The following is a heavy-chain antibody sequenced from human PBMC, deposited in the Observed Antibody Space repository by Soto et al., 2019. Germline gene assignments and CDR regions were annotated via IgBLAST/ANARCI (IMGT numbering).Heavy chain of an antibody. J-gene: IGHJ4*02. D-gene: IGHD6-6*01. V-gene: IGHV4-39*01. Sequence: SETLSLTCTVSGGSISSSSYYWGWIRQPPGKGLEWIGSIYYSGSTYYNPSLKSRVTISVDTSKNQFSLKLSSVTAADTAVYYCARQPPSIAARPSYFDYWGQGTLVTVSS. CDR3: ARQPPSIAARPSYFDY. CDR2: IYYSGST. CDR1: GGSISSSSYY.